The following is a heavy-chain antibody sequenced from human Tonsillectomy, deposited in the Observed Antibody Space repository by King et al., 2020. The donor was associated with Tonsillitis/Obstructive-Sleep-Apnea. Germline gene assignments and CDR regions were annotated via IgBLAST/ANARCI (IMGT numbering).Heavy chain of an antibody. CDR1: GGSISSSSYY. J-gene: IGHJ5*02. CDR3: ARRGIPIFGVVHNWFDP. CDR2: IYYSGST. V-gene: IGHV4-39*01. Sequence: QLPLQESGPGLVKPSETLSLTCTVSGGSISSSSYYWGWIRQPPGKGLEWIGSIYYSGSTYYNPSLKSRVTISVDTSKNQFSLKLSSVTAAETAVYYCARRGIPIFGVVHNWFDPWGQGTLVTVSS. D-gene: IGHD3-3*01.